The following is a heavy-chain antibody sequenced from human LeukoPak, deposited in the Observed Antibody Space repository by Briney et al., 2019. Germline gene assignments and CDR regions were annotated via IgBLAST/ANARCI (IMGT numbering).Heavy chain of an antibody. J-gene: IGHJ5*02. CDR1: GGSISSYY. V-gene: IGHV4-59*01. D-gene: IGHD1-26*01. CDR3: ARGGVGATAWFDP. Sequence: SETLSLTCTVSGGSISSYYWSWIWQPPGKGLEWIGYIYYSGSTNYNPSLKSRVTISVDTSKNQFSLKLSSVTAADTAVYYCARGGVGATAWFDPWGQGTLVTVSS. CDR2: IYYSGST.